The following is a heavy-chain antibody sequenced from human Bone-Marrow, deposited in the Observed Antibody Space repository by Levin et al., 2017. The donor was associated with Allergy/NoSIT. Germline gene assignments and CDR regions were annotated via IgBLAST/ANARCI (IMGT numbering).Heavy chain of an antibody. V-gene: IGHV3-9*01. D-gene: IGHD3-16*01. CDR1: GFTFGDYA. Sequence: AGGSLRLSCAASGFTFGDYAVNWVRQVPGKGLEWVSGISWNGGNLGYADSVRGRFTISRDNDKSTLYLQMNNLRPEDSALYFCSKDTYTSLYFHGFDVWGQGTTVTVSS. CDR2: ISWNGGNL. CDR3: SKDTYTSLYFHGFDV. J-gene: IGHJ6*02.